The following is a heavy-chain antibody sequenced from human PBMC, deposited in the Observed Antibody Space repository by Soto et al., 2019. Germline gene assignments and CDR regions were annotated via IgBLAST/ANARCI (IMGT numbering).Heavy chain of an antibody. CDR3: TRDASRDSSARGWFDP. D-gene: IGHD6-13*01. V-gene: IGHV3-21*01. CDR2: ISSNSAYI. Sequence: GGSLRLSCSASGFTFRSFTMNWVRQAPGKGLEWVSTISSNSAYIYYTDALRGRFTISRENAKNSLHLQMNSLRAEDTAVYYCTRDASRDSSARGWFDPWGPGTLVTVSS. J-gene: IGHJ5*02. CDR1: GFTFRSFT.